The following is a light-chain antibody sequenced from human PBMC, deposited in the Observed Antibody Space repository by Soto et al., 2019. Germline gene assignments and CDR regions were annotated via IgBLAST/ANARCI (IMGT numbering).Light chain of an antibody. V-gene: IGKV1-5*03. CDR3: QQYNSYPHT. J-gene: IGKJ2*01. CDR1: QSINGW. Sequence: DIQLTQSPSTLSASVGDRVTITCRASQSINGWLAWYQQRPGKAPKLLIYKASSLQSGVPSRFSGSGSGTEFTLTISRLQPDDFATYYCQQYNSYPHTFGQGTMLEIK. CDR2: KAS.